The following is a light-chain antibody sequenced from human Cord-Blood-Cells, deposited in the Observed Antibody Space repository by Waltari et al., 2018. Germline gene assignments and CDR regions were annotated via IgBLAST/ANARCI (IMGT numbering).Light chain of an antibody. CDR3: QSYDSSLSGYV. CDR1: SSNIGAGYD. CDR2: GNS. V-gene: IGLV1-40*01. J-gene: IGLJ1*01. Sequence: QSVLTQPPSVSGAPGQRVTISCTGSSSNIGAGYDVHWYQQLPGTAPNLLFYGNSHRPSGVPDRFSGSKSGTSASLAITGLQAEDEADYYCQSYDSSLSGYVFGTGTKVTVL.